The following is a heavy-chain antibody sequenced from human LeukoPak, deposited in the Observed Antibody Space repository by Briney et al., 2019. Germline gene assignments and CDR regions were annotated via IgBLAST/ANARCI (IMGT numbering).Heavy chain of an antibody. V-gene: IGHV3-53*01. Sequence: PGGSLRLSCAASGFTVNSNYWSWVRQAPGKGLEWVSVIYSGGSTYYADSVKGRFTISRDNSKNTLYLQMNSLRAEDTAVYYCARDGLYCSGGSCYYYWGQGTLVTVSS. CDR2: IYSGGST. D-gene: IGHD2-15*01. CDR3: ARDGLYCSGGSCYYY. J-gene: IGHJ4*02. CDR1: GFTVNSNY.